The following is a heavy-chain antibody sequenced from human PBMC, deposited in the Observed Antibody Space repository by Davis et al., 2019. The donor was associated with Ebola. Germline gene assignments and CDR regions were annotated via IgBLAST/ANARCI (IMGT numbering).Heavy chain of an antibody. V-gene: IGHV3-33*08. J-gene: IGHJ4*02. CDR2: IWFDGSNK. CDR1: GFTFSSYG. Sequence: GGSLRLSCAASGFTFSSYGMHWVRQAPGKGLEWVAVIWFDGSNKYYADSVKGRFTISRDNSKKTLYLQMNSLRAEDTAVYYCARFLGYCSGGSCPLDYWGQGTLVTVSS. D-gene: IGHD2-15*01. CDR3: ARFLGYCSGGSCPLDY.